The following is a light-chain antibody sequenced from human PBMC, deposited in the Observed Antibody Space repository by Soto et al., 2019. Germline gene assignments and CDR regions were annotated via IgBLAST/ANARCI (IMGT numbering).Light chain of an antibody. J-gene: IGLJ1*01. CDR3: SSYTSSASYV. V-gene: IGLV2-14*01. CDR2: DVN. Sequence: QSALTQPASVSGSPGQSITISCTGTSSDVGGYNYVSWYQQHPGKAPKLMIYDVNNRPSGVSNRFSGSKSGNTASLTISGLQAEDEDDYYCSSYTSSASYVFGIGTKLTVL. CDR1: SSDVGGYNY.